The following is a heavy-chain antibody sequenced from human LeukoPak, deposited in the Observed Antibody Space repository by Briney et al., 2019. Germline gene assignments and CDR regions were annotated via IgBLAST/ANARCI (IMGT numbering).Heavy chain of an antibody. Sequence: SQTLSLTCTVAGGSISSGGYYWSWIRQHPGEGLGWIGYIYYSGSTYYNPSLKSRVTISVDTSKNQFSLELSSVTAADTAVYYCARGHIQLWLPHLDYWGQGTLVTVSS. CDR3: ARGHIQLWLPHLDY. V-gene: IGHV4-31*03. CDR1: GGSISSGGYY. CDR2: IYYSGST. D-gene: IGHD5-18*01. J-gene: IGHJ4*02.